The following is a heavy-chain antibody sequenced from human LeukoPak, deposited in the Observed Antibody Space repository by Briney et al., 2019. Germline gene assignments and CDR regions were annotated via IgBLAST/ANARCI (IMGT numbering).Heavy chain of an antibody. D-gene: IGHD3-16*01. CDR2: IYPGDSDT. CDR1: GYSFTSYW. Sequence: GESLKISCKGSGYSFTSYWIGWVRQMPGKGLEWMGIIYPGDSDTRYSPSFQGQVTISADKSISTAYLQWSSLKASDTAMYYCARLEGGEDVGLYYSDYWGQGTLVTVSS. J-gene: IGHJ4*02. V-gene: IGHV5-51*01. CDR3: ARLEGGEDVGLYYSDY.